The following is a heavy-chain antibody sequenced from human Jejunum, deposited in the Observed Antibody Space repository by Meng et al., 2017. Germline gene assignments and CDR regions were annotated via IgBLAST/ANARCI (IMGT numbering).Heavy chain of an antibody. D-gene: IGHD1-26*01. V-gene: IGHV3-23*01. J-gene: IGHJ4*02. Sequence: EVQLLESGGGVVQHGGSLRPACAASGFTFSYAMSWFRQAPGKGLEWVSAISGSGDRTYYADSVKGRFTISRDNSKNTLYLQMNSLRAEDTAVYYCAKSRVGATRYFDYWGQGTLVTVSS. CDR3: AKSRVGATRYFDY. CDR1: GFTFSYA. CDR2: ISGSGDRT.